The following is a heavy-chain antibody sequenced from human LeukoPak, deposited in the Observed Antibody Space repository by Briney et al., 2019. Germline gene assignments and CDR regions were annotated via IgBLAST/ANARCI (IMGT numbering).Heavy chain of an antibody. D-gene: IGHD4-23*01. Sequence: GGSLRLSGAASEFTFSSYSMSWVRQAPGKGLKWVSYISSTASSIYYADSVKGRFTISRDNAKNSLYLQMNSLRAEDTAVYYCARDVTYHGGDWFDPWGQGTLVTVSS. CDR1: EFTFSSYS. J-gene: IGHJ5*02. V-gene: IGHV3-48*04. CDR3: ARDVTYHGGDWFDP. CDR2: ISSTASSI.